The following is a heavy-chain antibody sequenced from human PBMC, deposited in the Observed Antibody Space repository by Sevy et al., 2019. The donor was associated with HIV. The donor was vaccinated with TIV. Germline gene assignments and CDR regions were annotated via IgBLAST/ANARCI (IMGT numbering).Heavy chain of an antibody. D-gene: IGHD5-12*01. V-gene: IGHV5-51*01. CDR1: GYSFTSYW. Sequence: GESLKISCKGSGYSFTSYWIGWVRQMPGKGLEWMGIIYPGDSDTRHSPSFQGQVTISADKSISTAYLQWSSLKASDTAMYYCARMATEEDWYFDLWGRGTLVTVSS. CDR2: IYPGDSDT. CDR3: ARMATEEDWYFDL. J-gene: IGHJ2*01.